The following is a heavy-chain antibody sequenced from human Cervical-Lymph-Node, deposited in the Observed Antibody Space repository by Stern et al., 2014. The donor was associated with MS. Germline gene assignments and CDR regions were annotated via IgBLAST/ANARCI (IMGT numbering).Heavy chain of an antibody. CDR3: ARERSIHYPAFAP. CDR1: GGSFKSYA. CDR2: IVPMFAKA. D-gene: IGHD3-10*01. V-gene: IGHV1-69*01. J-gene: IGHJ5*02. Sequence: QVHLVESGAEVKKPGSSVRVSCKASGGSFKSYAFNWLRQAPGQGLEWMGDIVPMFAKANYAQKFQGRVTVTADEATNTVYMELSFLTSEDTAVYYCARERSIHYPAFAPWGQGTLVTVSS.